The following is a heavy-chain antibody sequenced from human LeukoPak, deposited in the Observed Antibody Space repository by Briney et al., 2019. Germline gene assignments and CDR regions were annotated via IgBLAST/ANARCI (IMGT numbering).Heavy chain of an antibody. CDR3: ARADRPYYFDY. CDR2: INHSGST. J-gene: IGHJ4*02. D-gene: IGHD6-6*01. CDR1: GFTFSSYW. Sequence: GSLRLSCAASGFTFSSYWMSWIRQPPGKGLEWIGEINHSGSTNYNPSLKSRVTISVDTSKNQFSLKLSSVTAADTAVYYCARADRPYYFDYWGQGTLVTVSS. V-gene: IGHV4-34*01.